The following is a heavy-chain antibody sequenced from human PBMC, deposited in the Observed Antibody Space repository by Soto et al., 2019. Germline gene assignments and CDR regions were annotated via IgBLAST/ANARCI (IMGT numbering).Heavy chain of an antibody. CDR2: IYYTGYT. J-gene: IGHJ2*01. D-gene: IGHD5-18*01. CDR3: ARSAIATHWFFDL. Sequence: SETLSLTCSVSGGPISSSSYYWGWIRQAPGKGLEWLATIYYTGYTYHNPSLKSHVTISVDTSKNQFSLKLTSVTAADTALYYCARSAIATHWFFDLWGRGTLVTVSS. CDR1: GGPISSSSYY. V-gene: IGHV4-39*01.